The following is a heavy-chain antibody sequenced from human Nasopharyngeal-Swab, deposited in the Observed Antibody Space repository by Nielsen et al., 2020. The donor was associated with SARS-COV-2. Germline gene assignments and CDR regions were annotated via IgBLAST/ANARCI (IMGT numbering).Heavy chain of an antibody. CDR1: GGSISSSSYY. Sequence: SETLSLTCTVSGGSISSSSYYWGWIRQPPGKGLEWIGSIYYSGSTYYNPSLKSRVTISVDTSKNQFSLKLSSVTAADTAVYYCTPMIVVVNSGEVDYWGQGTLVTVSS. V-gene: IGHV4-39*01. CDR3: TPMIVVVNSGEVDY. CDR2: IYYSGST. J-gene: IGHJ4*02. D-gene: IGHD3-22*01.